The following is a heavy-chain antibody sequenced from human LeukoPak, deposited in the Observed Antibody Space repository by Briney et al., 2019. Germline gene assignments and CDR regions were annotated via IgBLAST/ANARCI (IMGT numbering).Heavy chain of an antibody. J-gene: IGHJ5*02. CDR2: INPDGTII. CDR3: AKDLSWNTADR. CDR1: GFTYTNYW. Sequence: LGGSLRLSCVASGFTYTNYWMHWFRQVSGKGPVWVSRINPDGTIIDYADFVKGRFTISRDNAKNLLYLQMKGLRADDTALYYCAKDLSWNTADRWGQGTLVTVSS. D-gene: IGHD1/OR15-1a*01. V-gene: IGHV3-74*01.